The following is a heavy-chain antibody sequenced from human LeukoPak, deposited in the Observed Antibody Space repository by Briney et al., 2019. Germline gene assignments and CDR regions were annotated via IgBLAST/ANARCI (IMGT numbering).Heavy chain of an antibody. CDR3: AKSRSEVVVAAANY. V-gene: IGHV3-23*01. J-gene: IGHJ4*02. D-gene: IGHD2-15*01. CDR2: ITGSCGTT. Sequence: GGSPRLSCAASGFTFSSYAMNWVRQAPGKGLEWGSAITGSCGTTDYADSVRGRFTISRDNSKNTLYLQMNSLRAEDTAIYYCAKSRSEVVVAAANYWGQGTLITVSS. CDR1: GFTFSSYA.